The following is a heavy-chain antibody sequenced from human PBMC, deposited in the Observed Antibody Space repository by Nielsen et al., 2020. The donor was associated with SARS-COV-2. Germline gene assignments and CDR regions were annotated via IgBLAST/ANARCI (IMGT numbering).Heavy chain of an antibody. Sequence: ASVKVSCKASGYTFTDYAMNWVRQAPGQGLEWMGWINTSTGKPTYAQAFTGRFVFSLDTSVSTAYLQISSLKAEDSAVYYCARDNFGSGGTASYGMDVWGQGTTVTVSS. D-gene: IGHD3-10*01. V-gene: IGHV7-4-1*02. CDR2: INTSTGKP. CDR3: ARDNFGSGGTASYGMDV. J-gene: IGHJ6*02. CDR1: GYTFTDYA.